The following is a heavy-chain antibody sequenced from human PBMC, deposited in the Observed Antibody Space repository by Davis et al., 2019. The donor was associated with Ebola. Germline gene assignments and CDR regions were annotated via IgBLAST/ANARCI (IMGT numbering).Heavy chain of an antibody. CDR3: ARDLNTHLDT. J-gene: IGHJ5*02. V-gene: IGHV4-38-2*02. CDR1: AYSISSGYY. CDR2: VHHSGSP. D-gene: IGHD2-2*02. Sequence: SETLSLTCTVSAYSISSGYYWGWIRQPPGKGLEWIGNVHHSGSPYYNPSLMSRVTISVDTSKNQFSLKLNSVTAADTAVYYCARDLNTHLDTWGQGTLVTVSS.